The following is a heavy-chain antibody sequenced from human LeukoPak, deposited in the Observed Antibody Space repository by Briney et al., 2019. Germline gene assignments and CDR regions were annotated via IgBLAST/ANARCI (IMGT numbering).Heavy chain of an antibody. CDR2: IYHSGST. CDR1: GGSISSGGYY. J-gene: IGHJ4*02. CDR3: ARGWQNYFDY. Sequence: SETLSLTCTVSGGSISSGGYYWSWIRQPPGKGLEWIGYIYHSGSTYYNPSLKSRVTISVDRSKNQFSLKLSSVTAADTAVYYCARGWQNYFDYWGQGTLVTVSS. D-gene: IGHD2-15*01. V-gene: IGHV4-30-2*01.